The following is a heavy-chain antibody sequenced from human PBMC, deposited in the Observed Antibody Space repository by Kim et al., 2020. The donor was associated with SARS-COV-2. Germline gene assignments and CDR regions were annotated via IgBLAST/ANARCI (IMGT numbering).Heavy chain of an antibody. V-gene: IGHV3-7*01. D-gene: IGHD3-10*01. CDR2: INDDGSEM. CDR1: GFTFETFW. Sequence: GGSLRLSCVGSGFTFETFWMGWVRQTPGKRLEWVANINDDGSEMNYADSVRGRFTISRDNAGKSVILEMHGLRVEDTARYFCIRDAGGYWGQGTQVTVSS. CDR3: IRDAGGY. J-gene: IGHJ1*01.